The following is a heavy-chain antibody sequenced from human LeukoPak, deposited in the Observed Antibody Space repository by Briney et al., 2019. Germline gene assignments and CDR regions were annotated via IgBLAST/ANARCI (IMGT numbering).Heavy chain of an antibody. CDR2: IYSGGST. Sequence: PGGSLRLSCAASGFTVSSNYMSWVRQAPGKGLEWVSVIYSGGSTYYADSVKGRFTISRDNSKNTLYPQMNSLRAEDTAVYYCARDPYGDYGFDYWGQGTLVTVSS. J-gene: IGHJ4*02. CDR3: ARDPYGDYGFDY. V-gene: IGHV3-53*01. CDR1: GFTVSSNY. D-gene: IGHD4-17*01.